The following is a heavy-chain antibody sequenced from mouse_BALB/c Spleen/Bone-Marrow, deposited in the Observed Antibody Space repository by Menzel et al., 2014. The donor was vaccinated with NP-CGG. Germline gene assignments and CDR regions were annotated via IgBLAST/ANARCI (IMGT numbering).Heavy chain of an antibody. V-gene: IGHV1-54*01. D-gene: IGHD4-1*01. CDR1: GYAFTNYL. CDR3: ARCLTGTSAMDY. CDR2: INPGSGGT. J-gene: IGHJ4*01. Sequence: QVQLQQSGAELVRPGTSVKVSCKASGYAFTNYLIEWVKQRPGQGLEWIGVINPGSGGTNYNEKFKAKATLTADKSSSTAYMQLSSLTSDDSAVYFSARCLTGTSAMDYWGQGTSVTVSS.